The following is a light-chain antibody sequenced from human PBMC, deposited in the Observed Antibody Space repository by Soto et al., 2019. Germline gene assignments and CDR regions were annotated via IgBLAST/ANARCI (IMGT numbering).Light chain of an antibody. Sequence: EIVLTQSPGTLSLSPGERATLSCRASQRLTSSYLAWFQQKPGQAPRLLTYGVSSRATGIPGRFSGSGSGTDFTLTITRREPGDFGVYYCPQSVSSRTFGQGTKVEIK. CDR2: GVS. CDR1: QRLTSSY. V-gene: IGKV3-20*01. CDR3: PQSVSSRT. J-gene: IGKJ1*01.